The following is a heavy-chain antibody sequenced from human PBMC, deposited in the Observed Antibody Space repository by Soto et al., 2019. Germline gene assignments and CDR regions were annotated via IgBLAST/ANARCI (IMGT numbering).Heavy chain of an antibody. D-gene: IGHD1-26*01. Sequence: QVQLVQSGAEVRRPGTSVKVSCRTSGYTFTSCDINWLRHASGRGLEWLGWMNPDNGNTGYAQKFRGSGTMTSETSTSTAYIELTSLTSEDTAIYYCARISGRPSNYYGVDVWGQGTTVTVS. J-gene: IGHJ6*02. CDR3: ARISGRPSNYYGVDV. CDR1: GYTFTSCD. CDR2: MNPDNGNT. V-gene: IGHV1-8*01.